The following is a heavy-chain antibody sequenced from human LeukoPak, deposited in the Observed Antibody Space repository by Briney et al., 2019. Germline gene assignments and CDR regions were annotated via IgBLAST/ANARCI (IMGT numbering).Heavy chain of an antibody. CDR3: ARDPLQYYYGMDV. Sequence: SETLSLTCAVYGGSFSVYYWSWIRQPPGKGLEWIGEINHSGSTNYNPSLKSRVTISVDTSKNQFSLKLSSVTAADTAVYYCARDPLQYYYGMDVWGQGTTVTVSS. CDR2: INHSGST. J-gene: IGHJ6*02. V-gene: IGHV4-34*01. CDR1: GGSFSVYY.